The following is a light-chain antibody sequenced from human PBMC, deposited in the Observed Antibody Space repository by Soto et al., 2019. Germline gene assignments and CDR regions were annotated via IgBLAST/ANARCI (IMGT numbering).Light chain of an antibody. V-gene: IGKV1-13*02. CDR2: DAS. Sequence: IQLTQSPSSLSASVGDRVTITCRAGQGIGSALAWYQQRPGKAPKLLLYDASNLEAGVPSRFSGSGSGTDFTLTITSLRPEDFATNYCQQFNGFPLTFGGGTKVQIK. J-gene: IGKJ4*01. CDR1: QGIGSA. CDR3: QQFNGFPLT.